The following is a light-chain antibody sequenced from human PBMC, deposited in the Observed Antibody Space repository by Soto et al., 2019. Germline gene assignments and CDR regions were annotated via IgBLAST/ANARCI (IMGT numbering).Light chain of an antibody. CDR2: EVS. CDR1: TSDFGDNDY. V-gene: IGLV2-14*01. J-gene: IGLJ1*01. CDR3: NSYSSSSTSYV. Sequence: QSALTQPRSVSGSPGQSVTISCTGTTSDFGDNDYVSWYQQYPGRAPKLMIYEVSNRPSGVSNRFSGSKSGNTASLTISGLQVEDEADSYCNSYSSSSTSYVFGTGTKVTVL.